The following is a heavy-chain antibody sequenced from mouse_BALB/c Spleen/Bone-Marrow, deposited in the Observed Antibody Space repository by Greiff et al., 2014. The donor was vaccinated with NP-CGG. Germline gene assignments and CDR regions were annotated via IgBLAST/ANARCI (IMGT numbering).Heavy chain of an antibody. D-gene: IGHD1-1*01. V-gene: IGHV14-3*02. Sequence: LEESGAELVKPGASVKLSCTASGFNIKDTHMHWVKQGPEQGLEWIGRIDPANGNTKYDPNFQGKATITADTSSNTAYLQLSSLTSEDTAVYYCSRDYGGTAWFACWGHGTLVTVSA. J-gene: IGHJ3*01. CDR2: IDPANGNT. CDR1: GFNIKDTH. CDR3: SRDYGGTAWFAC.